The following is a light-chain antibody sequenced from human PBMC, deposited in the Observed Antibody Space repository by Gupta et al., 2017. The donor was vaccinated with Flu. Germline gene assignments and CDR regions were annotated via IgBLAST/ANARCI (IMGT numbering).Light chain of an antibody. CDR2: GAS. V-gene: IGKV3-20*01. CDR1: HSVAGNY. CDR3: QQYGSSPLT. Sequence: ESATLSCRASHSVAGNYLAWYQQKPGQAPRLRIYGASTSATGIPDRFSGSGSGSDFTLTIGRLEPEDFAAYYCQQYGSSPLTFGGGSKVEIE. J-gene: IGKJ4*01.